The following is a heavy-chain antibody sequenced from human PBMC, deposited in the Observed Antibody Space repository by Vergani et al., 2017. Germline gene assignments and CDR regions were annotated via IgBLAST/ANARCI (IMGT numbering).Heavy chain of an antibody. D-gene: IGHD3-22*01. CDR3: VRAPYYDTSSLDS. CDR1: GYFISSGYY. Sequence: QLQLQQSGPGLVKPSETLSLTCAVSGYFISSGYYWAWIRQSPGQGLEWIATLYSKGYTSFNASLRSRIATSAENHFSLKLTSLTAADTAVYYCVRAPYYDTSSLDSWDQGTLITVSP. V-gene: IGHV4-38-2*01. CDR2: LYSKGYT. J-gene: IGHJ4*02.